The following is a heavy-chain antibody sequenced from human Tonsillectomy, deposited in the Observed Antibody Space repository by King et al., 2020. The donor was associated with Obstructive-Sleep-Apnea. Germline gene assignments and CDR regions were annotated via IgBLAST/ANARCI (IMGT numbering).Heavy chain of an antibody. Sequence: VQLVESGGGLVQPGGSLKLSCVTSGFTFSSYAMSWVRQAPGKGLEWVSSRISGGKTYYADSVKGRFTISPDNSKNTLYLQMNSLRAEDTAVYYCAKDIGTTVTRDYWGQGTLVTVSS. CDR3: AKDIGTTVTRDY. D-gene: IGHD4-17*01. CDR1: GFTFSSYA. V-gene: IGHV3-23*04. CDR2: RISGGKT. J-gene: IGHJ4*02.